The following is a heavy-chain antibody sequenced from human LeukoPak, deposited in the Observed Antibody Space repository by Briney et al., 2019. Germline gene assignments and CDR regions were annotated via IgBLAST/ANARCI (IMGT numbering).Heavy chain of an antibody. CDR1: GFTVSSNY. D-gene: IGHD2-21*02. V-gene: IGHV3-53*01. CDR2: IYSGGST. CDR3: AREGRNCGGDCYSEDYCYYGMDV. Sequence: GGSLRLSCAASGFTVSSNYMSWVRQAPGKGLEWVSVIYSGGSTYYADSVKGRFTISRDNSKNTLYLQMNSLRAEDTAVYYCAREGRNCGGDCYSEDYCYYGMDVWGQGTTVTVSS. J-gene: IGHJ6*02.